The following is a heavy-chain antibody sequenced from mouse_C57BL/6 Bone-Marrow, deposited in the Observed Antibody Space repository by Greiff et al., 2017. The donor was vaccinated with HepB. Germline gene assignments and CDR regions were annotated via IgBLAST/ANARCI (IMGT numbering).Heavy chain of an antibody. CDR3: ARFYYYASVDY. CDR2: IYPGSVST. CDR1: GYTFTSYW. D-gene: IGHD1-1*01. V-gene: IGHV1-55*01. Sequence: QVQLKQPGAELVKPGASVKMSCKASGYTFTSYWITWVKQRPGQGLEWIGDIYPGSVSTNYNEKFKGKATLTVDTSSSTAYMQLSSLTSEDSAVYDCARFYYYASVDYGGQGTALTVSA. J-gene: IGHJ2*01.